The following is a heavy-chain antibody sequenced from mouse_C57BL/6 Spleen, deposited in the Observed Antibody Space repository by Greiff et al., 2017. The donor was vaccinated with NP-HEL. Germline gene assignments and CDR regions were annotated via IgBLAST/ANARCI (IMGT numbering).Heavy chain of an antibody. V-gene: IGHV5-16*01. Sequence: EVKLMESEGGLVQPGSSMKLSCTASGFTFSDYYMAWVRQVPEKGLEWVANINYDGSSTYYLDSLKSRFIISRDNAKNILYLQMSSLKSEDTATYYCARVYDDGGFDYWGQGTTLTVSS. CDR2: INYDGSST. J-gene: IGHJ2*01. CDR3: ARVYDDGGFDY. CDR1: GFTFSDYY. D-gene: IGHD2-12*01.